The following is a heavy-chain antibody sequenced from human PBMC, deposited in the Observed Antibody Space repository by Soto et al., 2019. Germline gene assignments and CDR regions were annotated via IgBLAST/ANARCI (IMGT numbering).Heavy chain of an antibody. D-gene: IGHD6-19*01. CDR3: AMLGGWSGGSSGMDV. CDR1: GLIFSDYH. V-gene: IGHV3-72*01. CDR2: IRRKANSYTT. J-gene: IGHJ6*02. Sequence: EVQLVESGGGLVQPGGSLRLSCADSGLIFSDYHMDWVRQAPGKGLEWVGRIRRKANSYTTEYAASVKGRFTISRDDSKNSLYLQMNSLKSEDTAVYYCAMLGGWSGGSSGMDVWCQGTTVTVSS.